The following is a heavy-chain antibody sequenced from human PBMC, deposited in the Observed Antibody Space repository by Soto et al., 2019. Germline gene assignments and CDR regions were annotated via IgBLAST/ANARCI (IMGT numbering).Heavy chain of an antibody. Sequence: QPGGSLRLSCAASGFTFSSYAMSWVRQAPGKGLEWVSAISGSGGSTYYADSVKGRFTISRDNSKNTLYLQMNSLRAEDTAVYYCAKSGVAAYIYYYYYYGMDVWGQGTTVTVSS. CDR3: AKSGVAAYIYYYYYYGMDV. CDR2: ISGSGGST. D-gene: IGHD6-6*01. CDR1: GFTFSSYA. J-gene: IGHJ6*02. V-gene: IGHV3-23*01.